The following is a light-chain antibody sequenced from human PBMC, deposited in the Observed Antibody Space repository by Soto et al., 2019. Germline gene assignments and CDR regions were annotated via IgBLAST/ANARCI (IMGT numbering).Light chain of an antibody. CDR3: SSYTSSSTV. Sequence: QSALTQPASVSGSPGQSITISCPGTSSDVGGYNYVSWYQQHPGKAPKLMIYEVSNRPSGVSNRFSGSKSGNTASLTISVLQAEDEADYYCSSYTSSSTVFGGGTQLTVL. CDR1: SSDVGGYNY. V-gene: IGLV2-14*01. CDR2: EVS. J-gene: IGLJ3*02.